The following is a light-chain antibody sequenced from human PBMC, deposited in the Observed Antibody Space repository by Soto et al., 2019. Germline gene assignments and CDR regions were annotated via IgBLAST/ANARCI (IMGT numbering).Light chain of an antibody. CDR1: QSISSW. V-gene: IGKV1-5*01. Sequence: DIQMTQSPSTLSASVGDRVTITCRASQSISSWLAWYQQKPGKAPKLLIYDASSLESGVPSRFSGSGSGTDFTLTIRRLQPDDFANYYCQQYNSYATFGQGTKVEIK. CDR3: QQYNSYAT. CDR2: DAS. J-gene: IGKJ1*01.